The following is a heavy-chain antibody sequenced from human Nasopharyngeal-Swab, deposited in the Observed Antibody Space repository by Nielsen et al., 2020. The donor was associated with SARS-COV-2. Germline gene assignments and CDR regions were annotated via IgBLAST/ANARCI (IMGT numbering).Heavy chain of an antibody. V-gene: IGHV3-23*01. D-gene: IGHD6-19*01. Sequence: WIRQPPGKGLEWVSSISGSGVSTYYADSVKGRFTVSRDSSKNTLYLQMSSLRAEDTAAYFCAKNTGYSTGRNDAFDIWGQGTMVTVSS. CDR2: ISGSGVST. J-gene: IGHJ3*02. CDR3: AKNTGYSTGRNDAFDI.